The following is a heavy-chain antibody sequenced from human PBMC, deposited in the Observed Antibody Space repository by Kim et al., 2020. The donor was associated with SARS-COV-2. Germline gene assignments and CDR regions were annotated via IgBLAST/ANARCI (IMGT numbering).Heavy chain of an antibody. J-gene: IGHJ5*02. CDR1: GGSISSYY. D-gene: IGHD1-26*01. CDR2: IYYSGST. CDR3: ARHEAPGDSGSYSDDYWFDP. V-gene: IGHV4-59*08. Sequence: SETLSLTCTVSGGSISSYYWSWIRQPPGKGLEWIGYIYYSGSTNYNPSLKSRVPISVDTSKNQFSLKLSSVTAADTAVYYCARHEAPGDSGSYSDDYWFDPWGQGTLLTVSS.